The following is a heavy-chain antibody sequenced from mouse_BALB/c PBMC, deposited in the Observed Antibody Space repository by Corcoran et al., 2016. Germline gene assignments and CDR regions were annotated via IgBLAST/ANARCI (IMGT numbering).Heavy chain of an antibody. V-gene: IGHV8-12*01. CDR2: IYWDDDK. CDR1: GFSLSTSGMG. CDR3: ARSMITTTEFAY. D-gene: IGHD2-4*01. Sequence: QVTLKESGPGILQPSQTLSLNCSFSGFSLSTSGMGVSWIRQPSGKGLEWLAHIYWDDDKRYNPSLKSRLTISKDTSRNQVFLKITSVDTADTATYYCARSMITTTEFAYWGQGTLVTVSA. J-gene: IGHJ3*01.